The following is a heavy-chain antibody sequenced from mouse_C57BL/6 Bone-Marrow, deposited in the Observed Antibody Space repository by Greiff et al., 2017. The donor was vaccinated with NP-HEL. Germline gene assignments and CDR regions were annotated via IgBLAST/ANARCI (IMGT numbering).Heavy chain of an antibody. CDR2: IYPGNSDT. CDR1: GYTFTSYW. V-gene: IGHV1-5*01. CDR3: TRFLYDVYPAWFAY. D-gene: IGHD2-3*01. J-gene: IGHJ3*01. Sequence: EVQLQQSGTVLARPGASVKMSCKTSGYTFTSYWMHWVKQRPGQGLEWIGAIYPGNSDTSYNQKLKGKAKLTAVTSASTAYMELSSLTNEDSAVYYCTRFLYDVYPAWFAYWGQGTLVTVSA.